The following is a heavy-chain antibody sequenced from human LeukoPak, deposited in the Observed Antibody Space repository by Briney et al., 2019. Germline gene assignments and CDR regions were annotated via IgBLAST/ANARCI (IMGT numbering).Heavy chain of an antibody. D-gene: IGHD3/OR15-3a*01. CDR3: AKGWTSGYYYMDV. Sequence: PGGSLRLSCAASGFTFSSYAMSWVRQAPGKGLEWVSAISGSGGSTYYADSVKGRFAISRDNSKNTLYLQMNSLRAEDTAVYYCAKGWTSGYYYMDVWGKGTTVTVSS. CDR2: ISGSGGST. CDR1: GFTFSSYA. V-gene: IGHV3-23*01. J-gene: IGHJ6*03.